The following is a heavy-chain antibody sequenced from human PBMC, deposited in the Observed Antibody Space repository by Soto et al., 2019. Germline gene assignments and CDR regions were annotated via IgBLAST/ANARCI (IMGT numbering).Heavy chain of an antibody. J-gene: IGHJ2*01. V-gene: IGHV4-30-2*01. D-gene: IGHD5-18*01. Sequence: QLQLQESGSGLVKPSQTLSLTCAVSGGSISSGGYSWSWIRQPPGKGLEWIGYIYHSGSTYYNPSLKSRXXIXVXXSKNQFSLKLSSVTAADTAVYYCARRIHPYWYFDLWGRGTLVTVSS. CDR3: ARRIHPYWYFDL. CDR1: GGSISSGGYS. CDR2: IYHSGST.